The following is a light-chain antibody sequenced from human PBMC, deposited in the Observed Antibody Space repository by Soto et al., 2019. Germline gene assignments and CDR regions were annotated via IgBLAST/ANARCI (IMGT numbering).Light chain of an antibody. CDR2: DAS. CDR3: QYYYESSP. CDR1: QSISNN. V-gene: IGKV3-15*01. J-gene: IGKJ1*01. Sequence: EIVMTQSPGTLAVSPGERATLSCRASQSISNNLAWYQQRPGQRPRLLIYDASTRATDIPARFSGSGSGTEFTLTINNLQSEDFAVYYCQYYYESSPFGRGTKVEIK.